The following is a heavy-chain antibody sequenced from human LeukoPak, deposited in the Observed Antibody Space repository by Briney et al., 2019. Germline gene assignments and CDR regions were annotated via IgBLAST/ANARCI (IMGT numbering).Heavy chain of an antibody. V-gene: IGHV4-31*03. J-gene: IGHJ4*02. CDR2: NYYSGST. CDR1: GGSISSGGYY. Sequence: KPSETLSLTCTVSGGSISSGGYYWSWIRQHPGKGLEWIGYNYYSGSTYHNPSLKSRVTVSVDTSKNQFSLKLSSVTAADTAVYYCARGFLSGSYYNAPTFDYWGQGTLVTVSS. D-gene: IGHD3-10*01. CDR3: ARGFLSGSYYNAPTFDY.